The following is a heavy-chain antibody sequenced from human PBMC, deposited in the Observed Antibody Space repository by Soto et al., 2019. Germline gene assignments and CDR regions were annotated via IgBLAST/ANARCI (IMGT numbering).Heavy chain of an antibody. D-gene: IGHD1-26*01. CDR1: GYNFAIYW. V-gene: IGHV5-51*01. J-gene: IGHJ4*02. CDR2: IYPGDSDT. Sequence: PGESLKISCTGSGYNFAIYWIGWVRQMPGKGLEWMGIIYPGDSDTRYSPSFQGQVTISADKSINTAYLQWSGLKASDTAMCYCARQDKSGSYYNDHWGQGTLVTVS. CDR3: ARQDKSGSYYNDH.